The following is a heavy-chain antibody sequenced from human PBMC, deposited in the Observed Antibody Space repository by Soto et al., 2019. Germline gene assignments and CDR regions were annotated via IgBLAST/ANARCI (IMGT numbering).Heavy chain of an antibody. V-gene: IGHV4-59*08. CDR1: GGSISSYY. J-gene: IGHJ4*02. Sequence: PSETLSLTCTVSGGSISSYYWSWIRQPPGKGLEWIGYVYYSGSTYYNPSLKSRVTISVDTSKNQFSLRLSSVTAADTAVYYCARQELRYFDWLSPFDYWGQGTLVTVS. D-gene: IGHD3-9*01. CDR3: ARQELRYFDWLSPFDY. CDR2: VYYSGST.